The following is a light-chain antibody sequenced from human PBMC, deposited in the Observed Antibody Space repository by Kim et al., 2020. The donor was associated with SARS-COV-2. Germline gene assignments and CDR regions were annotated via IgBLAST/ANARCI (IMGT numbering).Light chain of an antibody. CDR2: QDS. Sequence: MPPGQSASITCSGDKLGDKYACCYPQRPGQSPLLVIYQDSKRPSGIPERFSGSNSGNTATLTISGTQAMDEADYYCQAWDSSTVVFGGGTQLTIL. CDR3: QAWDSSTVV. V-gene: IGLV3-1*01. J-gene: IGLJ2*01. CDR1: KLGDKY.